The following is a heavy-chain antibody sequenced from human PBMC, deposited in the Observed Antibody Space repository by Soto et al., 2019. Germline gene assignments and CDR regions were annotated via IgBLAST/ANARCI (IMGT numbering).Heavy chain of an antibody. CDR3: ARELRYSSSSLGWDYYYGMDV. Sequence: EVQLVESGGGLVQPGGSLRLSCAASGFTFSSYSMNWVRQAPGKGLEWVSYISSSSSTIYYADSVKGRFTISRDNARNSLYLQMNSLRDEDTAVYYCARELRYSSSSLGWDYYYGMDVWGQGTTVTVSS. D-gene: IGHD6-13*01. J-gene: IGHJ6*02. V-gene: IGHV3-48*02. CDR1: GFTFSSYS. CDR2: ISSSSSTI.